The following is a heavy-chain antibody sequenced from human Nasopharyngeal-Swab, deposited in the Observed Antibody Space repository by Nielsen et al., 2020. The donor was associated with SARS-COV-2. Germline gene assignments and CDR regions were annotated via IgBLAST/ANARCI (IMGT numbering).Heavy chain of an antibody. CDR2: IIPVLPIT. J-gene: IGHJ6*03. V-gene: IGHV1-69*10. CDR1: GGTFSSYG. D-gene: IGHD5-24*01. CDR3: ARGGWLRRDYYYVYYYMDV. Sequence: SVKVSCKTSGGTFSSYGISWVRQAPGEGLVWMGGIIPVLPITRYAQKFRDRVTITADTSTSTAYMELSSLRSEDTATYYCARGGWLRRDYYYVYYYMDVWGKGTTVTVSS.